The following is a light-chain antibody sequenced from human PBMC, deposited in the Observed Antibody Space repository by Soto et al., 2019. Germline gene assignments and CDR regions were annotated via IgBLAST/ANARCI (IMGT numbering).Light chain of an antibody. J-gene: IGLJ2*01. V-gene: IGLV1-40*01. CDR2: GNS. Sequence: QSVLTQPPSVSGAPGQRVTISCTGSSSNIGAGYDVHWYQQLPGTAPKLLIYGNSNRPSGVPDRFSGSKSGTSASLAITGLQVEDEADYYCQSYDSSLSGSEVVFGGGTKLTVL. CDR3: QSYDSSLSGSEVV. CDR1: SSNIGAGYD.